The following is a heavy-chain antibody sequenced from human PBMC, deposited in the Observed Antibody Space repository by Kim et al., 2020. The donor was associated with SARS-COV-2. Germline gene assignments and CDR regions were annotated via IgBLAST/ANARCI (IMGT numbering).Heavy chain of an antibody. J-gene: IGHJ5*02. CDR1: GGSISSGGYS. CDR3: ARVRYDILMQTVAGLGWFDP. Sequence: SETLSLTCAVSGGSISSGGYSWSWIRQPPGKGLEWIGYIYHSGSTYYNPSLKSRVTISVDRSKNQFSLKLSSVTAADTAVYYCARVRYDILMQTVAGLGWFDPWGQGTLVTVSS. V-gene: IGHV4-30-2*01. D-gene: IGHD3-9*01. CDR2: IYHSGST.